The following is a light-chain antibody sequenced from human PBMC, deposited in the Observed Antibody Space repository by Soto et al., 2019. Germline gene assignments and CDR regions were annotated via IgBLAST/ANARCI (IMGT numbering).Light chain of an antibody. CDR2: AAS. CDR3: QQLNTYSYT. CDR1: QGISTY. V-gene: IGKV1-9*01. Sequence: DIQLTQSPSFLSASVGDRVTITCRASQGISTYLAWYQHKPGKAPKLLIYAASTLQGGVPSRFSGSGSGTEFTLTISSLQPEDFATYYCQQLNTYSYTFGRGTKLEIK. J-gene: IGKJ2*01.